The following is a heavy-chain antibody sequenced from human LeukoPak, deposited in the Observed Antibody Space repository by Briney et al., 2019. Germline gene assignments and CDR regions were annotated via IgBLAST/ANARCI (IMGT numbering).Heavy chain of an antibody. CDR1: GGSLSTYY. D-gene: IGHD6-6*01. V-gene: IGHV4-59*08. CDR2: INYSGST. J-gene: IGHJ4*02. Sequence: PSETLSLTCTVSGGSLSTYYWSWIRQPPGKGLEWIGYINYSGSTNYNPSLKSRVSISVDTSKNQFSLRLSSVTAADTAVYYCARHRAYSSSSPFDYWGQGTLVTVSS. CDR3: ARHRAYSSSSPFDY.